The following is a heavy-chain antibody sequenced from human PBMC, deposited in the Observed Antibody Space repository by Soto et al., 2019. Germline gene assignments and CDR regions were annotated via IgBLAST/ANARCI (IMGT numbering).Heavy chain of an antibody. CDR1: GYTFTSYD. V-gene: IGHV1-8*01. CDR3: ARGEYCRGGICYRNWFDP. J-gene: IGHJ5*02. CDR2: MNPNSGNT. Sequence: QVQLVQSGAEVKKPGASVKVSCKASGYTFTSYDINWVRQATGQGLEWMGWMNPNSGNTGYAQKFQGRVTMTRNTSISTAYMELSSLRSEDTAVYYCARGEYCRGGICYRNWFDPWGQGTLVTVSS. D-gene: IGHD2-15*01.